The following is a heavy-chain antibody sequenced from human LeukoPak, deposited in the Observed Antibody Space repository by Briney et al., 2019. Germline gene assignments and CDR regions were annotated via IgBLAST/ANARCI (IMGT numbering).Heavy chain of an antibody. CDR3: ARGDCSSTICYSPMDV. CDR2: IYRSGST. Sequence: SETLSPTCTVSGYSISSGYYWVWIRQPPGKGLEWIGSIYRSGSTNYNPSLKSRVTISVDTSKNQFSLKVSSVTAADTAVYYCARGDCSSTICYSPMDVWGKGTTVTVSS. J-gene: IGHJ6*03. V-gene: IGHV4-38-2*02. CDR1: GYSISSGYY. D-gene: IGHD2-2*01.